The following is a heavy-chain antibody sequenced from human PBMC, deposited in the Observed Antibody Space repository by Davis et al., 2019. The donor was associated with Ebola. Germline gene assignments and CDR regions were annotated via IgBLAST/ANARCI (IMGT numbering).Heavy chain of an antibody. CDR3: ARQLRGGDCYDF. Sequence: GRFTISRDNSKNTLNLQMNTLRAEDTAVYYCARQLRGGDCYDFWGQGTLVTVSS. V-gene: IGHV3-30*07. D-gene: IGHD2-21*01. J-gene: IGHJ4*02.